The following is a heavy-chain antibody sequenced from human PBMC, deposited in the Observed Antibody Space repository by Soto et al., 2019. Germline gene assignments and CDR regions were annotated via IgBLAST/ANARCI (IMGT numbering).Heavy chain of an antibody. CDR1: GYIFTSYD. Sequence: ASVKVSFKASGYIFTSYDINWVRQATGQGLECMGWMNPNSGNTGYAQKFQGRATMTRNTSISTAYMELSSLRSEDTAVYYCARREHYDFWSGYTAPIASGYGMDVWGQGTTVTVSS. D-gene: IGHD3-3*01. J-gene: IGHJ6*02. CDR2: MNPNSGNT. V-gene: IGHV1-8*01. CDR3: ARREHYDFWSGYTAPIASGYGMDV.